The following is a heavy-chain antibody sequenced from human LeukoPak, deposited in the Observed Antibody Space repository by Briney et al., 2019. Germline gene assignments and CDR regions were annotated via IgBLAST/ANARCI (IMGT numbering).Heavy chain of an antibody. Sequence: SETLSLTCTVSGGSISSYYWSWIRQPPGKGLEWIGYIYYSGSTNYNPSLKSRVTISVDTSKNQFSLKLSSVTAADTAVYYCARELNWNYDYWGQGTLVTVSS. CDR2: IYYSGST. CDR1: GGSISSYY. CDR3: ARELNWNYDY. J-gene: IGHJ4*02. D-gene: IGHD1-7*01. V-gene: IGHV4-59*01.